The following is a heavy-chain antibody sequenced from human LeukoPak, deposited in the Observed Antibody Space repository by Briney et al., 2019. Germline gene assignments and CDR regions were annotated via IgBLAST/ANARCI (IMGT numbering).Heavy chain of an antibody. Sequence: SETLSLTCSVSGSSISIYYWCWIRQPPGKGLEWIGYIYYSGSTNSNPSLKSRVTISLDTSKNQFSLKLSSVTAADTAVYYCARAGQFISARPITFDYWGQGSLVTVSS. CDR2: IYYSGST. V-gene: IGHV4-59*01. CDR3: ARAGQFISARPITFDY. J-gene: IGHJ4*02. D-gene: IGHD6-6*01. CDR1: GSSISIYY.